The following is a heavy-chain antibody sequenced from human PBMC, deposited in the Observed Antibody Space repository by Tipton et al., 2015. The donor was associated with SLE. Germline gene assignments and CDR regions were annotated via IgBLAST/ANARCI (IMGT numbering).Heavy chain of an antibody. D-gene: IGHD3-22*01. J-gene: IGHJ3*02. CDR1: GFTISNFW. CDR3: AGGGGIESMIDAFDI. Sequence: GSLRLSCVGSGFTISNFWMIWVRQAPGKGLEWGANIKEDGSQRYYVDSVKGRFTFSRDNAKNSLYLEMNSLRAEDTAVYYCAGGGGIESMIDAFDIWGQGTMVTVSS. V-gene: IGHV3-7*01. CDR2: IKEDGSQR.